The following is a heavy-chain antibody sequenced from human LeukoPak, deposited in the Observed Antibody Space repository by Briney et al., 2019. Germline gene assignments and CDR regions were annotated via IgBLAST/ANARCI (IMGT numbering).Heavy chain of an antibody. CDR2: ISYDGSNE. Sequence: GGSLRLSCAASGFTFGSYAMHWVRQAPGKGLEWVAVISYDGSNEYYADSVKGRFTMSRDNPRNTLYLKMNRLRAEDTAVYYCARGDTMVRGVISGYWGQGTLVTVSS. J-gene: IGHJ4*02. V-gene: IGHV3-30*04. D-gene: IGHD3-10*01. CDR3: ARGDTMVRGVISGY. CDR1: GFTFGSYA.